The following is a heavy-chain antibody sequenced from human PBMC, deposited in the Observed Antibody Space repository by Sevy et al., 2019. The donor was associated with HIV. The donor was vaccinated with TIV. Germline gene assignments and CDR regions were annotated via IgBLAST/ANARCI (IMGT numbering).Heavy chain of an antibody. CDR2: VSGSSDYI. J-gene: IGHJ4*02. V-gene: IGHV3-21*01. D-gene: IGHD6-13*01. CDR1: GFSLSSYS. Sequence: GGSLRLSCVASGFSLSSYSMHWVRQAPGKGLEWVSSVSGSSDYIYYADSVKGRFTISRDNAKNSLYLQMNSLRAEDTAVYYCAKSWGSITAAGLDYWGQGALVTVSS. CDR3: AKSWGSITAAGLDY.